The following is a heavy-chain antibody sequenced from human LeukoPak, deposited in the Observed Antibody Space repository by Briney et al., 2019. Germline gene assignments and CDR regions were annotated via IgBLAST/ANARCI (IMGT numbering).Heavy chain of an antibody. J-gene: IGHJ4*02. CDR3: AIALGYYGSGSSQFDY. D-gene: IGHD3-10*01. CDR1: GDSISSYY. Sequence: PSETLSLTCTVSGDSISSYYWSWIRQPPGKGLEWIGYIYYSGGTNYNPSLKSRVTISVDTSKNQSSLKVTSVTAADTAVYYCAIALGYYGSGSSQFDYWGQGTLVTVSS. CDR2: IYYSGGT. V-gene: IGHV4-59*01.